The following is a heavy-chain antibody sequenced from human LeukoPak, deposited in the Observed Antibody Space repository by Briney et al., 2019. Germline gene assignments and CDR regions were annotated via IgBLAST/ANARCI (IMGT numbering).Heavy chain of an antibody. J-gene: IGHJ6*03. D-gene: IGHD3-3*01. Sequence: ASVKVSCKASGYTFTGYYMHWVRQAPGQGLEWMGWINPNSGGTNYAQKFQGRVTMTRDTSISTAYMELSRLRSDDTAVYYCARDPYYDFWSGYYSYYYYMDVWGKGTTVTVSS. CDR3: ARDPYYDFWSGYYSYYYYMDV. CDR2: INPNSGGT. CDR1: GYTFTGYY. V-gene: IGHV1-2*02.